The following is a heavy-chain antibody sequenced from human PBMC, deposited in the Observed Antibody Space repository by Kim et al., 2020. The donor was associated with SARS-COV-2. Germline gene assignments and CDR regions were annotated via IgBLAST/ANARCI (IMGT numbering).Heavy chain of an antibody. V-gene: IGHV3-23*01. J-gene: IGHJ5*01. CDR2: T. Sequence: TYYADSVKGRFTISRDNSKNTLNLQMNSLTAKDTAVYYCARGMNRALDSWGQGTLVTVSS. CDR3: ARGMNRALDS.